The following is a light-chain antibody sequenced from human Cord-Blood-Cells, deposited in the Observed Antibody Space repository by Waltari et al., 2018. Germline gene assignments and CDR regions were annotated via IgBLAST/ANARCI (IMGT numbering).Light chain of an antibody. CDR2: DAS. J-gene: IGKJ4*01. Sequence: EIVLTQSPATLSLSPGERATLSCRASQSVSSYLAWYQQKPGQAPRLLIYDASNRATGIPARFSGSGSGTDFTLTISSLEPEDFAVYYCQQRSNWPPATFGGGTKVKIK. CDR1: QSVSSY. CDR3: QQRSNWPPAT. V-gene: IGKV3-11*01.